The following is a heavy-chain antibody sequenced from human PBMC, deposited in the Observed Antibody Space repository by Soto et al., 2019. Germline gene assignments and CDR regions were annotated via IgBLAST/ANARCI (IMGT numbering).Heavy chain of an antibody. Sequence: SGPTILTPTQTLTLTCTLSGISLSTSGVGLGWIRQTPGKALEWLALVYWNDDKHYSPSLKSRLTITKDTSKNQAILTMTNRDPVDTNTYFCERGLATLHVCALDIWGPGTVVTVPS. CDR2: VYWNDDK. J-gene: IGHJ3*02. CDR1: GISLSTSGVG. D-gene: IGHD1-1*01. CDR3: ERGLATLHVCALDI. V-gene: IGHV2-5*01.